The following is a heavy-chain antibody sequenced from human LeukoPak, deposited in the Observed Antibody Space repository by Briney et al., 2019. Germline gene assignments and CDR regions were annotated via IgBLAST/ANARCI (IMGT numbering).Heavy chain of an antibody. CDR3: AKDRGWTVTSGDY. J-gene: IGHJ4*02. CDR2: ISGSDGST. V-gene: IGHV3-23*01. CDR1: GFTLSSYV. Sequence: VGSLRLSCVASGFTLSSYVMSSVRQARGRGGEWVSAISGSDGSTYYADSVKGRFPISRDKSKNKLYLQMNSLRVEDTAVYYCAKDRGWTVTSGDYWGQGTLVTVSS. D-gene: IGHD4-17*01.